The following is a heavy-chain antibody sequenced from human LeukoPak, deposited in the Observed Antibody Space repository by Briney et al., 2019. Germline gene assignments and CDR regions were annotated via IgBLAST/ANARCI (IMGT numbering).Heavy chain of an antibody. CDR1: GGTFSRYA. J-gene: IGHJ4*02. Sequence: SVKVTCKASGGTFSRYAISWVRQAPGQGLEWMGRIIPILGTASYAQKFQGRVTIATDESSSTAYMDLSSLRSEGTAVYYCARCAHYYDSSGDIKYYFDYWGQGTLVTVSS. CDR2: IIPILGTA. V-gene: IGHV1-69*05. CDR3: ARCAHYYDSSGDIKYYFDY. D-gene: IGHD3-22*01.